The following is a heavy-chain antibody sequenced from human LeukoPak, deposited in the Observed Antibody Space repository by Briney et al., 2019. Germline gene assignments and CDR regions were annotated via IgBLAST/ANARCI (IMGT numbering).Heavy chain of an antibody. CDR1: GFSFSDAW. J-gene: IGHJ4*02. D-gene: IGHD3-10*01. CDR2: IESKADGGTT. CDR3: TTYGSGRKFDY. Sequence: GGSLRLSCAASGFSFSDAWMSWVRQIPGKGLEWVGRIESKADGGTTDYAAPVKGRFTISRDGSTNTLYLQVNSLKSEDTAVYYYTTYGSGRKFDYWGQGTLVTVSS. V-gene: IGHV3-15*04.